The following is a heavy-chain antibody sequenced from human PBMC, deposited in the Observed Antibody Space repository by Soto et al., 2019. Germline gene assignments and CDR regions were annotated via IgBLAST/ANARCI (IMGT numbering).Heavy chain of an antibody. CDR3: AKRGSSGYYPGVYGMDV. Sequence: GGSLRLSCAASGFTFSSYGMHWVRQAPGKGLEWVAVISYDGSNKYYADSVKGRFTISRDNSKNTLYLQMNSLRAEDTAVYYCAKRGSSGYYPGVYGMDVWGQGTTVTVSS. J-gene: IGHJ6*02. V-gene: IGHV3-30*18. CDR2: ISYDGSNK. CDR1: GFTFSSYG. D-gene: IGHD3-22*01.